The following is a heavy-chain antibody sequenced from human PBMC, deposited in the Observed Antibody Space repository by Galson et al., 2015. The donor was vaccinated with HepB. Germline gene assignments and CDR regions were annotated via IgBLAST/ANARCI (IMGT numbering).Heavy chain of an antibody. CDR2: VNHSGNT. CDR3: ARHSHYYESSGYSH. Sequence: ETLSLTCSLSGGPFSGYYWSWIRQSPGKGLEWIGEVNHSGNTNYKASLKSRVTISIDTSEKQFSLKLSSVTAADTAVYYCARHSHYYESSGYSHWGQGTLVTVSS. CDR1: GGPFSGYY. V-gene: IGHV4-34*01. D-gene: IGHD3-22*01. J-gene: IGHJ4*02.